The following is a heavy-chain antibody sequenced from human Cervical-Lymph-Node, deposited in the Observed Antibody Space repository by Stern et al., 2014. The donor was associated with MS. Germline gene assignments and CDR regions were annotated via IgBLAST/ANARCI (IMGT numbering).Heavy chain of an antibody. CDR3: ARGGLYYYYSGMDV. CDR2: IHPLFATT. Sequence: QVQLVQSGAEVKKPGSSVEVSCKASGVTFSNSSITWVRQAPGKGLEWMGGIHPLFATTHYAQMFHGRVTITAYESTITSYMELSSLRSEDTAVYYCARGGLYYYYSGMDVWGQGTTVTVTS. V-gene: IGHV1-69*01. J-gene: IGHJ6*02. CDR1: GVTFSNSS.